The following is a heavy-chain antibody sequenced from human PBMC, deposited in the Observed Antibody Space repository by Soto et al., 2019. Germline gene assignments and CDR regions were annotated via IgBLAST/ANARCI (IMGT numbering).Heavy chain of an antibody. J-gene: IGHJ4*02. V-gene: IGHV3-15*01. CDR1: RFAFSNAW. CDR3: TTDDPINKH. Sequence: LRLSCAASRFAFSNAWMSWVRQAPGKGLEWVGRIKSKTDGGTTDYAAPVKGRFAISSDDSKNTVYLQMNSLKTEDTAVYYCTTDDPINKHWGQGTLVTVSS. CDR2: IKSKTDGGTT.